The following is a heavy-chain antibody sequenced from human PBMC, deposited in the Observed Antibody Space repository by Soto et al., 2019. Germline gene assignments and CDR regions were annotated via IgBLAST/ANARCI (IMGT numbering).Heavy chain of an antibody. Sequence: QVQLQESGPGLVKPSETLSLTCTVSGGSVISGSYYWSWIRQPPGKGLEWIGYIYYSGSTNYNPPLKSRVTISVDTSKNQFSLQLSSVTAADTAVYYCARDYYYGSGSYKSNWFAPWGQGTLVTVSS. D-gene: IGHD3-10*01. CDR3: ARDYYYGSGSYKSNWFAP. J-gene: IGHJ5*02. V-gene: IGHV4-61*01. CDR1: GGSVISGSYY. CDR2: IYYSGST.